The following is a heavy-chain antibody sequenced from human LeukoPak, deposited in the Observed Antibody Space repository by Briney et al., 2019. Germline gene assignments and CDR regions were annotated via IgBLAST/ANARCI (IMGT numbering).Heavy chain of an antibody. V-gene: IGHV4-59*08. D-gene: IGHD5-18*01. CDR1: GGSISSYY. CDR2: IYYSGST. CDR3: ARQAPSQYSYGPPDAFDI. Sequence: SETLSLTCTVSGGSISSYYWSWIRQPPGKGLEWIGYIYYSGSTNYNPSLKSRVTISVDTSKNQFSLKLSSVTAADTAVYYCARQAPSQYSYGPPDAFDIWGQGTMVTASS. J-gene: IGHJ3*02.